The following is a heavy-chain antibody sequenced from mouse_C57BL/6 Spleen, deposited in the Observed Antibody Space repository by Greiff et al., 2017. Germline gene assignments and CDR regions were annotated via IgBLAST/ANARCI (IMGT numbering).Heavy chain of an antibody. Sequence: VQLQQSGPVLVKPGASVKMSCKASGYTFTDYYMNWVKQSHGKSLEWIGVINPYNGGTSYNQKFKGKATLTVDKSSSTAYMELNSLTSEDSAVYYCASDWIYYDYDQGGMDYWGQGTSVTVSS. V-gene: IGHV1-19*01. J-gene: IGHJ4*01. CDR2: INPYNGGT. D-gene: IGHD2-4*01. CDR1: GYTFTDYY. CDR3: ASDWIYYDYDQGGMDY.